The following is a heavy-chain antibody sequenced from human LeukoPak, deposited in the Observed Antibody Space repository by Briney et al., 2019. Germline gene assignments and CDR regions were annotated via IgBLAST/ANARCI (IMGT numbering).Heavy chain of an antibody. CDR1: GFSLSTSGVG. CDR2: IYWDDDK. D-gene: IGHD3-3*01. Sequence: ESGPTLVNPTQTLTLTCTFSGFSLSTSGVGVGWIRQPPGKALEWLALIYWDDDKRYSPSLKSRLTITKDTSKNQVVLTMTNMDPVDTATYHCAHSRRTIFGVVTPSDAFDIWGQGTMVTVSS. CDR3: AHSRRTIFGVVTPSDAFDI. J-gene: IGHJ3*02. V-gene: IGHV2-5*02.